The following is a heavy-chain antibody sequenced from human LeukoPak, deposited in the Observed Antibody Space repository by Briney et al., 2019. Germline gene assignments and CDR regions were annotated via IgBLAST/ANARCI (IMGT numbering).Heavy chain of an antibody. CDR2: TYYRVKWYN. CDR3: VRSNSCYLDY. V-gene: IGHV6-1*01. Sequence: SQTLSLTCAISGDSVSSNSAACDWTRQSPSRGLGWLGRTYYRVKWYNDYTVSVKSRITINPDTSKTQFSLQLNSVTPEDTAVYYCVRSNSCYLDYWGQGTLVTVSS. D-gene: IGHD2/OR15-2a*01. J-gene: IGHJ4*02. CDR1: GDSVSSNSAA.